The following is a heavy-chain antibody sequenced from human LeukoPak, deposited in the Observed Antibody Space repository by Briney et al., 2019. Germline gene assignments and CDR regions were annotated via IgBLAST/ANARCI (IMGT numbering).Heavy chain of an antibody. D-gene: IGHD1-26*01. CDR2: IKQDASEK. CDR3: AREYGGSYFFDY. Sequence: GGSLTLSCAASGFTFSSYWMSWVRQAPGKGLEWVANIKQDASEKYYVDSVKGRFTISRDNAKNSLYLQMNYLRAEDTAVYYCAREYGGSYFFDYWGQGTLVTVSS. J-gene: IGHJ4*02. V-gene: IGHV3-7*01. CDR1: GFTFSSYW.